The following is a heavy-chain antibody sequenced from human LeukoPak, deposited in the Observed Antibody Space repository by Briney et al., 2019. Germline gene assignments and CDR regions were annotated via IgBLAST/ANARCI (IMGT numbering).Heavy chain of an antibody. CDR1: GGTFSSYA. Sequence: SVKVSCKASGGTFSSYAISWVRQAPGQGLEWMGRVIPIFGTANYAQKFQGRVTITTDESTSTAYMELSSLRSEDTAVYYCASRRTHDSSGYTSEDAFDIWGQGTMVTVSS. CDR2: VIPIFGTA. D-gene: IGHD3-22*01. V-gene: IGHV1-69*05. J-gene: IGHJ3*02. CDR3: ASRRTHDSSGYTSEDAFDI.